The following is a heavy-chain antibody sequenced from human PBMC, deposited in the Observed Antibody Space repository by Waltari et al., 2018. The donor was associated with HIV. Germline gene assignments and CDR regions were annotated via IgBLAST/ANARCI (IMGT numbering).Heavy chain of an antibody. D-gene: IGHD3-16*02. CDR1: GSISSSSYY. CDR2: IYYSGST. Sequence: GSISSSSYYWGWIRQPPGKGLEWIGSIYYSGSTYYNPSLKSRVTISVDTSKNQFSLKLSSVTAADTAVYYCARDRALLRLGELSPGAFDIWGQGTMVTVSS. V-gene: IGHV4-39*07. J-gene: IGHJ3*02. CDR3: ARDRALLRLGELSPGAFDI.